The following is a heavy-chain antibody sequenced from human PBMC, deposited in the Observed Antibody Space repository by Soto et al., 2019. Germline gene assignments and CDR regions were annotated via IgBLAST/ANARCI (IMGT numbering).Heavy chain of an antibody. V-gene: IGHV4-34*01. J-gene: IGHJ3*02. CDR2: XKXXGXX. Sequence: PSETLSLTCAVYAGSFSHYYWDWIRQSPGKGLEXIGXXKXXGXXXXXPXXXSRVSISVDMSKNQFSLRLNSVTAADTAVYYCARGGSSDWQVALDIWGQGTMVTVSS. CDR3: ARGGSSDWQVALDI. CDR1: AGSFSHYY. D-gene: IGHD6-19*01.